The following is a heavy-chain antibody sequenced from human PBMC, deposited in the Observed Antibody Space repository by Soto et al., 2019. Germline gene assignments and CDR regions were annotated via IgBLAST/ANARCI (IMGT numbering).Heavy chain of an antibody. D-gene: IGHD5-18*01. CDR2: IYYSGST. CDR1: GGSISSYY. CDR3: ARRYGTSMDV. Sequence: QVQLQESGPGLVKPSETLPLTCTVSGGSISSYYWSWIRQPPGKGLQWIGYIYYSGSTNYNPSLKSRVTISVDTSKNQFSLKLSSVTAADTAVYYCARRYGTSMDVWGQGTTVTVSS. V-gene: IGHV4-59*01. J-gene: IGHJ6*02.